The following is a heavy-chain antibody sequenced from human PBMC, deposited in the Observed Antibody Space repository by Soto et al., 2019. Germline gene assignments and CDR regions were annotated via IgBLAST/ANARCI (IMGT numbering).Heavy chain of an antibody. CDR3: ARDAGYQLTGAFDI. V-gene: IGHV4-59*01. Sequence: QVQVQESGPGLVKPSETLSLTCTVSGGSISTYYWSWIRQPPGKGLEWIAYVTYSGGPTYNPSLKNRVTISVDTSKKFSLNLTSVTAADTAVYYCARDAGYQLTGAFDIWGPGTMVTFSS. J-gene: IGHJ3*02. D-gene: IGHD2-2*01. CDR2: VTYSGGP. CDR1: GGSISTYY.